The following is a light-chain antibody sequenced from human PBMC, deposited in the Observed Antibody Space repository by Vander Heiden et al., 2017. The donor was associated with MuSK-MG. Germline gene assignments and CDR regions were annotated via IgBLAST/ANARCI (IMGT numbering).Light chain of an antibody. CDR1: QDISNY. V-gene: IGKV1-33*01. Sequence: DIQMTQSPSSLSASVGDRVTITCQASQDISNYLNWYQQKPGKAPKLLIYDASNLETGVPSKFSGSGSGTDFTFTISSLQPEEIATYDCQQYDNLPRTFGQGTQLEIK. CDR3: QQYDNLPRT. CDR2: DAS. J-gene: IGKJ5*01.